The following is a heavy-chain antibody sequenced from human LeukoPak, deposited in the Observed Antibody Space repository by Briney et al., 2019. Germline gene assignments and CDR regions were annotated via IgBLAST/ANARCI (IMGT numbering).Heavy chain of an antibody. CDR3: ARDRTVKIATNRGYCMDV. V-gene: IGHV1-46*01. J-gene: IGHJ6*03. Sequence: ASVKVSCKASGYTFTSYYMHWVRQAPGHGLEWMGIINPRGGSTSYAQKFQGRVTMTRDMSTSTVYMELSSLRSEDTAVYYCARDRTVKIATNRGYCMDVWGKGTTVTVSS. CDR2: INPRGGST. D-gene: IGHD5-24*01. CDR1: GYTFTSYY.